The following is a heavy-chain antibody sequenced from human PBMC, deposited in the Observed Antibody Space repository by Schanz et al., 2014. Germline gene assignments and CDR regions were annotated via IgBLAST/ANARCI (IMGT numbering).Heavy chain of an antibody. V-gene: IGHV4-34*01. Sequence: QVQLQQWGAGLLKPSETLSLTCAFSGGSFSGYWWTWVRQSPGKGLEWIGEVNHGGYTNYNPSLKSQATMSLDTPKNQFSLKLSSVTAADTAVYYCARDRGYDFSFDPWGQGTLVTVSS. CDR3: ARDRGYDFSFDP. D-gene: IGHD3-3*01. CDR1: GGSFSGYW. J-gene: IGHJ5*02. CDR2: VNHGGYT.